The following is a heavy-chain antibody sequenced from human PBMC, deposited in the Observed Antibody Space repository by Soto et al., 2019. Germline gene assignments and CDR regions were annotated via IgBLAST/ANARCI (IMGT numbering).Heavy chain of an antibody. V-gene: IGHV3-74*01. CDR1: GFTFSSYW. D-gene: IGHD1-1*01. CDR2: INSDGSST. Sequence: HPGGSLRLSCAVYGFTFSSYWMHWVRQAPGKGLVWVSRINSDGSSTSYADSVKGRFTISRDNAKNTLYLQMVSLRAEDTAVYYCTRDPPGTGIDYWGQGTLVTVSS. J-gene: IGHJ4*02. CDR3: TRDPPGTGIDY.